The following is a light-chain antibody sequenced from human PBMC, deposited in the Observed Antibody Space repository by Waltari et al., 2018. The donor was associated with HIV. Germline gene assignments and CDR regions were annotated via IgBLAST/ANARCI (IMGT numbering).Light chain of an antibody. CDR1: QIFNKY. V-gene: IGKV3D-15*01. CDR3: HQYNNWPRGT. CDR2: DAS. Sequence: EVVLTQFPATLSVSPGDRAALSCRASQIFNKYLAWYQQKPGQAPRLLIHDASTRATGIPARFSGSGSGTEFTLTISSLQSEDFAVYYCHQYNNWPRGTLGPGTTVDIK. J-gene: IGKJ3*01.